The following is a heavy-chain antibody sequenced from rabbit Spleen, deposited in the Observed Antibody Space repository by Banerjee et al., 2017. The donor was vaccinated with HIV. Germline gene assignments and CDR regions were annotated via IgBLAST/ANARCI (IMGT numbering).Heavy chain of an antibody. V-gene: IGHV1S45*01. CDR2: IYAAGVSDT. CDR3: VREVAGKFNL. J-gene: IGHJ4*01. CDR1: GFSFSDREV. Sequence: QEQLVESGGDLVKPEGSLTLTCKASGFSFSDREVMCWVRQAPGKGLEWIACIYAAGVSDTDHANWATGRFSVSKTTSTTVTLQMTSLTAADTATYFCVREVAGKFNLWGPGTLVTVS. D-gene: IGHD4-1*01.